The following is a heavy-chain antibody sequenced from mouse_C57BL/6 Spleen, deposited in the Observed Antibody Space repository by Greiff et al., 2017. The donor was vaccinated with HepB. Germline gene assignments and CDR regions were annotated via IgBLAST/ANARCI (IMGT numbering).Heavy chain of an antibody. CDR3: AREDFITLY. J-gene: IGHJ2*01. CDR2: IYPGSGST. CDR1: GYTFTSYW. Sequence: QVHVKQPGAELVKPGASVKMSCKASGYTFTSYWITWVKQRPGQGLEWIGDIYPGSGSTNYNEKFKSKATLTVDTSSSTAYMQLSSLTSEDSAVYYCAREDFITLYWGQGTTLTVSS. V-gene: IGHV1-55*01. D-gene: IGHD1-1*01.